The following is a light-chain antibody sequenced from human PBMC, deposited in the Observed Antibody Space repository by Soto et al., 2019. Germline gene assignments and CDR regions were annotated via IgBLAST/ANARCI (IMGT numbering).Light chain of an antibody. V-gene: IGKV1-39*01. J-gene: IGKJ2*01. CDR2: STY. Sequence: DIQMTQSPSALSASIGDRVTITCRASQSLSSHLHWYQEKPGKAPKLLIFSTYSLQSGVSSRFSGSGTGTDFTLTISNLQPEDSATYYCQQSYIPPYTFGQGTNLEI. CDR3: QQSYIPPYT. CDR1: QSLSSH.